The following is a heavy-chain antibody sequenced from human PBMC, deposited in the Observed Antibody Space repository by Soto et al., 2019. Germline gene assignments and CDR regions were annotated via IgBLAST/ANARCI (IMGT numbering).Heavy chain of an antibody. D-gene: IGHD2-2*01. CDR3: ARGGYSVLVPTAISWFDP. CDR1: GGTFSSYA. V-gene: IGHV1-69*12. Sequence: QVQLVQSGAEVKKPGSSVKVSCKASGGTFSSYAISWVRQAPGQGLEWMGGIIPIFGTANYAQKFQGRVTITADESTSTAYMELSSLRSEDTAGYYCARGGYSVLVPTAISWFDPWGQGTLVTVSS. CDR2: IIPIFGTA. J-gene: IGHJ5*02.